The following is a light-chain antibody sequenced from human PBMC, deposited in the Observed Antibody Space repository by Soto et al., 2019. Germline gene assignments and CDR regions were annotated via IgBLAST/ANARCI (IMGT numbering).Light chain of an antibody. V-gene: IGKV3-20*01. CDR2: GTS. CDR3: QQYGSTSWT. CDR1: QSVSSSY. Sequence: EIVLTQSPGTLSLSPGERATLSCRASQSVSSSYLAWYQQKPGQAPRLLIYGTSSRATAIPDRFSGSGSGTDFTLTISRLEPEDFAVYYCQQYGSTSWTFGQWTNVDIK. J-gene: IGKJ1*01.